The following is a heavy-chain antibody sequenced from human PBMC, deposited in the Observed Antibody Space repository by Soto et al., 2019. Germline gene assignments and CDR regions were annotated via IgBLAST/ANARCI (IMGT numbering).Heavy chain of an antibody. Sequence: VQLLESGGGLVQPGGSLRLSCAASGFTFSSYAMSWVRQAPGKGLEWVSAISGSGGSTYYADSVKGRFTISRDNSNNTLYLQMNSLRADDTAVYYCAKDFRSGYLISEFDYWGQGTLVTVSS. CDR3: AKDFRSGYLISEFDY. CDR1: GFTFSSYA. CDR2: ISGSGGST. D-gene: IGHD3-3*01. V-gene: IGHV3-23*01. J-gene: IGHJ4*02.